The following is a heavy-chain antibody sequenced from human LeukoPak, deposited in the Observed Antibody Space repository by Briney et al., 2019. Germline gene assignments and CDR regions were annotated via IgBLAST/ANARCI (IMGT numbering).Heavy chain of an antibody. V-gene: IGHV1-69*05. Sequence: SVKVSCKASGGTFSSYAISWVRQAPGQGLEWMGGIIPIFGTANYAQEFQGRVTITTDESTSTAYMELSSLRSEDTAVYYCASLPHVDTAMAPRWGQGTLVTVSS. J-gene: IGHJ4*02. CDR1: GGTFSSYA. CDR2: IIPIFGTA. D-gene: IGHD5-18*01. CDR3: ASLPHVDTAMAPR.